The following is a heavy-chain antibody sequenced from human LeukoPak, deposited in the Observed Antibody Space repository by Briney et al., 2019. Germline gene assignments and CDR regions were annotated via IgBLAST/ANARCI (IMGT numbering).Heavy chain of an antibody. Sequence: GGSLRLSCAASGFTFSSSWMSWVRQAPTKGLEWVANIKQDGSEEYYVDSVKGRFTISRDNARDSLSLQMNSLRAEDTAVCYCARSYGSGSYPDYWGQGTLVTVSS. J-gene: IGHJ4*02. CDR1: GFTFSSSW. V-gene: IGHV3-7*01. CDR3: ARSYGSGSYPDY. D-gene: IGHD3-10*01. CDR2: IKQDGSEE.